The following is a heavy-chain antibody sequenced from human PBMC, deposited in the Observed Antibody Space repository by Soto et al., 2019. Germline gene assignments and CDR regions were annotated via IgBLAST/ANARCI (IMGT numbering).Heavy chain of an antibody. Sequence: QVHLVQSGAEVKKPGASVKVSCKASGYTFTSYGITWVRQAPGQGLEWMGWISAHNGNTDYAQKLQGRVIVTRDTSTSTAYMELRSLSSDGTAVYYCARGRYGDYWGQGALVTVSS. J-gene: IGHJ4*02. CDR3: ARGRYGDY. V-gene: IGHV1-18*01. CDR2: ISAHNGNT. D-gene: IGHD1-1*01. CDR1: GYTFTSYG.